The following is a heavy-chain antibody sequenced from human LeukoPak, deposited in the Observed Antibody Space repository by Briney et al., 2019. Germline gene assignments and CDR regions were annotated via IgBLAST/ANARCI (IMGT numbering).Heavy chain of an antibody. Sequence: PGGSLRLSCAASGIAFSSYAMSWVRQAPGKGLEWVSGISGSGSSTYHADSVKGRFTISRDNSKNTLYLQMNSLRAEDTAVYYCAKLSYDFWSGSFDYWGQGTLVTVSS. D-gene: IGHD3-3*01. CDR2: ISGSGSST. CDR3: AKLSYDFWSGSFDY. V-gene: IGHV3-23*01. CDR1: GIAFSSYA. J-gene: IGHJ4*02.